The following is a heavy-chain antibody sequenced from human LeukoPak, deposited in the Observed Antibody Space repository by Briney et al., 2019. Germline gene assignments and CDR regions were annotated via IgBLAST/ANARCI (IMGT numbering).Heavy chain of an antibody. V-gene: IGHV3-23*01. CDR2: ISNSGDTP. J-gene: IGHJ4*02. Sequence: PGGSLRLSCVDSGFTFSDYAMSWVRQAPGRGLQWVSGISNSGDTPYYADSVKGRFTISRDNSKNTLYLQMNSLRAEDTAVYYCARGSPFGYWGQGTLVTVSS. CDR1: GFTFSDYA. CDR3: ARGSPFGY.